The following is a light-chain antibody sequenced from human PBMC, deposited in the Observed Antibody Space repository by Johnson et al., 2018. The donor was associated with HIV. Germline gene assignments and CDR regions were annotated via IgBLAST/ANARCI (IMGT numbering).Light chain of an antibody. CDR2: EDN. J-gene: IGLJ1*01. CDR1: RSNIGNNY. V-gene: IGLV1-51*02. Sequence: QSVLTQPPSVSAAPGQKVTISCSGGRSNIGNNYVSWYQQLPGTTPKLLMYEDNERPSGIPDRFSGSKSGTSATLGISGLQTGDEADYYCGTRDSSLSRFVFGTGTKITV. CDR3: GTRDSSLSRFV.